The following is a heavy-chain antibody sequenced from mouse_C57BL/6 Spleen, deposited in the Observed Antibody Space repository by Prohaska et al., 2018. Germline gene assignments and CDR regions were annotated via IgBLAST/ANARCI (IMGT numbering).Heavy chain of an antibody. D-gene: IGHD2-2*01. CDR2: INPNNGGT. J-gene: IGHJ1*03. CDR3: ARGQFYYGYDVVYWYFDV. V-gene: IGHV1-26*01. Sequence: HGKSLEWIGDINPNNGGTSYNQKFKGKATLTVDKSSSTAYMEHRSLTSEDSAVYYCARGQFYYGYDVVYWYFDVWGTGTTVTVSS.